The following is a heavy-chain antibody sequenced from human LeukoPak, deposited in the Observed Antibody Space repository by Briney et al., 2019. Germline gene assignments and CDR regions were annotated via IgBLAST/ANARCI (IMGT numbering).Heavy chain of an antibody. CDR2: TRYDGSNK. V-gene: IGHV3-30*02. CDR1: GFTFSSYG. J-gene: IGHJ6*03. CDR3: AREYDSSGYYPIYYYYYMDV. Sequence: GGSLRLSCAASGFTFSSYGMYWVRQAPGKELEWVAFTRYDGSNKYYADSVKGRFTISRDNAKNSLYLQMNSLRAEDTAVYYCAREYDSSGYYPIYYYYYMDVWGKGTTVTVSS. D-gene: IGHD3-22*01.